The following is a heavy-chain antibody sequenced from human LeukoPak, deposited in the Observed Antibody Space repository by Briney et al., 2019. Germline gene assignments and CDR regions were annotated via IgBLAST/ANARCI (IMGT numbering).Heavy chain of an antibody. J-gene: IGHJ6*03. CDR2: IRYDGSNK. V-gene: IGHV3-30*02. CDR3: AKVRVDPYYYYYYMDV. D-gene: IGHD3-3*01. Sequence: SCKASGGTFSSYGMHWVRQAPGKGLEWVAFIRYDGSNKYYADSVKGRFTISRDNSKNTLYLQMNSLRAEDTAVYYCAKVRVDPYYYYYYMDVWGKGTTVTVSS. CDR1: GGTFSSYG.